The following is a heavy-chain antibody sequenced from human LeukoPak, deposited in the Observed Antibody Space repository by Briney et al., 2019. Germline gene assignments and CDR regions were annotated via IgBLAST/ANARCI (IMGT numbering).Heavy chain of an antibody. Sequence: SETLSLTCTVSGGSISSYYWSWIRQPPGKGLEWIGYIYYSGSTNYNPSLKSRVTISVDTSKNQFSLKLSSVTAADTAVYYCAGALRIAAAGPTFDYWGQGTLVTVSS. J-gene: IGHJ4*02. V-gene: IGHV4-59*08. CDR3: AGALRIAAAGPTFDY. CDR1: GGSISSYY. D-gene: IGHD6-13*01. CDR2: IYYSGST.